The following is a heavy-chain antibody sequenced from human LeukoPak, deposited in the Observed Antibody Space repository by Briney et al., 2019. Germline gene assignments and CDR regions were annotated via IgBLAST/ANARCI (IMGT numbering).Heavy chain of an antibody. CDR1: GYSFTNYW. J-gene: IGHJ4*02. Sequence: GESLKISCKGSGYSFTNYWIAWVRQMPGKGLEWMGIIYPADSHTTYSPSFQGQVTFSADKSISTAYLQWSSLKASDNAMYYCARRAYSGNFPDYWGQGTLVTVSS. V-gene: IGHV5-51*01. CDR2: IYPADSHT. D-gene: IGHD4-23*01. CDR3: ARRAYSGNFPDY.